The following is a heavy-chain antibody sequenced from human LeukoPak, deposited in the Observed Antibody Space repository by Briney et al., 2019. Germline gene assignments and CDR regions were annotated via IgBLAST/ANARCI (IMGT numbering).Heavy chain of an antibody. J-gene: IGHJ6*02. CDR1: RYSFTTYW. CDR2: IYPGDSDT. V-gene: IGHV5-51*01. Sequence: ESLKISCKGSRYSFTTYWIGWVRQMPGKGLEWMGIIYPGDSDTRYSPSFQGQVTISADKSISTAYLQWSSLKASDTAMYYCARQRYCSSGSCRGMDVWGQGTTVTVSS. CDR3: ARQRYCSSGSCRGMDV. D-gene: IGHD2-15*01.